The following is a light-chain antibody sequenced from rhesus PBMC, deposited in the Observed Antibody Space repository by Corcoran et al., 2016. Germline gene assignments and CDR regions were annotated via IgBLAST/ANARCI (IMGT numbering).Light chain of an antibody. V-gene: IGLV7-76*01. CDR3: LLYYSGADV. CDR1: TGAVTSANY. CDR2: NTN. Sequence: QAVVTQEPSMTVSPGGTVTLTCGSSTGAVTSANYPNWFQQKPGHVPRGLLYNTNSRRSWTPARFSGSLAGGKAALTLSGAQPEDEAEYYCLLYYSGADVFGSGTKLTVL. J-gene: IGLJ6*01.